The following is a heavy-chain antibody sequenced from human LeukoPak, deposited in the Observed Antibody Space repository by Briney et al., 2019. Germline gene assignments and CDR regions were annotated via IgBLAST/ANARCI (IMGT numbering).Heavy chain of an antibody. CDR2: ISGSSGSK. Sequence: GGSLKLSCAASGFTFSTYDMSWVRQAPGKGLEWVSAISGSSGSKYYADSVKGRFTMSRDNSKNMLYLQMNSLRAEDTALYYCAKEKYSNGLFDYWGQGTLVTVSS. CDR3: AKEKYSNGLFDY. V-gene: IGHV3-23*01. CDR1: GFTFSTYD. D-gene: IGHD4-11*01. J-gene: IGHJ4*02.